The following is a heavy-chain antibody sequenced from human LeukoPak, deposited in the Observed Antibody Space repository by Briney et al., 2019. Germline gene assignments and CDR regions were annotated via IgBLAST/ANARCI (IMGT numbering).Heavy chain of an antibody. CDR2: INPNSGGT. V-gene: IGHV1-2*02. J-gene: IGHJ6*03. CDR3: ARALQIPPYYYYYMDV. Sequence: ASVKVSCKASGYTFTCYYMHWVRQAPGQGLEWMGWINPNSGGTNYAKKFQGRVTMTRDTSISTAYMELSRLRSDDTAVYYCARALQIPPYYYYYMDVWGKGTTVTISS. CDR1: GYTFTCYY.